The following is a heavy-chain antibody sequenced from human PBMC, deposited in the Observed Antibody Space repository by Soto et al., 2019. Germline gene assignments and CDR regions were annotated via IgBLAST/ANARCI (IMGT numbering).Heavy chain of an antibody. CDR1: GFTFSSYS. CDR2: ISSSSSTI. J-gene: IGHJ4*02. Sequence: EVQLVESGGGLVQPGGSLRLSCAASGFTFSSYSMNWVRQAPGKGLEWVSYISSSSSTIYYADSVKGRFTISRDNAKNSLYLQKNSLRDEDTAVYYCARERGGGIDYWGQGTLVTVSS. D-gene: IGHD3-16*01. V-gene: IGHV3-48*02. CDR3: ARERGGGIDY.